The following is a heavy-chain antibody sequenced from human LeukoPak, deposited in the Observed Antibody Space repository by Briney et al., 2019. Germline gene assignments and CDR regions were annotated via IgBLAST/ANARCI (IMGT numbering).Heavy chain of an antibody. CDR1: GFTFSNHW. V-gene: IGHV3-7*01. D-gene: IGHD3-10*02. Sequence: GGSLRLSCAASGFTFSNHWMTWVRQAPGKGLEWVANIKQDGSDKNHVDSVKGRFTISRDNAKNSLYLQMNSLRAEDTAVYYCARDNMFHLDCWGQGTLVTVSS. CDR2: IKQDGSDK. J-gene: IGHJ4*02. CDR3: ARDNMFHLDC.